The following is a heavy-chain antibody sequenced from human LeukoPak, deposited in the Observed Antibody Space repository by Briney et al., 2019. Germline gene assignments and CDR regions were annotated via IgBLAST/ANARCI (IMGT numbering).Heavy chain of an antibody. CDR2: IYYSGST. CDR3: ARAVVAATRYYYGMDV. Sequence: SETLSLTCTVSGGYISSYYWSWIRQPPGKGLEWIGYIYYSGSTNYNPSLKSRVTISVDTSKNQFSLKLSSVTAADTAVYYCARAVVAATRYYYGMDVWGQGTTVTVSS. CDR1: GGYISSYY. V-gene: IGHV4-59*08. D-gene: IGHD2-15*01. J-gene: IGHJ6*02.